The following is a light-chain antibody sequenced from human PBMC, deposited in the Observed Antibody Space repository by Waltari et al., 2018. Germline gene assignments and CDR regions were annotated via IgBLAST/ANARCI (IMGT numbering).Light chain of an antibody. Sequence: EIVLTQSPGTLSLSPGERATLSCRASQSVSSTSLSWYQKKRVQAPRLLIYGASTRATGIPDRFSGSGSGTAFTLTISSLETEDFAVYYCQQYDSIVLTFGGGTKVEI. V-gene: IGKV3-20*01. J-gene: IGKJ4*01. CDR1: QSVSSTS. CDR2: GAS. CDR3: QQYDSIVLT.